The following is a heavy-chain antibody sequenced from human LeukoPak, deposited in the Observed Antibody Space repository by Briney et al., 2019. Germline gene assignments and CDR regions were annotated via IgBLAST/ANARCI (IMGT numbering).Heavy chain of an antibody. V-gene: IGHV3-21*01. D-gene: IGHD6-19*01. CDR1: GFTFSSYS. CDR3: ARDAAGESSGWYAAWSFDL. Sequence: PGGSLRLSCAASGFTFSSYSMNWVRQAPGKGLEWVSSISSSSSYIYYADSVKGRFTISRDNAKNSLYLQMNSLRAEDTAVYYCARDAAGESSGWYAAWSFDLWGRGTLVTVSS. CDR2: ISSSSSYI. J-gene: IGHJ2*01.